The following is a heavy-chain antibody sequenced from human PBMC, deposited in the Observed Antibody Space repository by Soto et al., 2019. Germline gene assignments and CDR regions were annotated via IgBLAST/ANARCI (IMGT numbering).Heavy chain of an antibody. CDR1: GFTFSSYA. J-gene: IGHJ4*02. D-gene: IGHD6-13*01. CDR3: AKDGLLGGIRAAAGTLAFDY. V-gene: IGHV3-23*01. CDR2: ISGSGGST. Sequence: EVQLLESGGGLVQPGASLRLSCAASGFTFSSYAMSWVRQAPGKGLEWVSAISGSGGSTYYADSVKGRFTISRDNSKNTLYLQMNSLRAEDTAVYYCAKDGLLGGIRAAAGTLAFDYWGQGTLVTVSS.